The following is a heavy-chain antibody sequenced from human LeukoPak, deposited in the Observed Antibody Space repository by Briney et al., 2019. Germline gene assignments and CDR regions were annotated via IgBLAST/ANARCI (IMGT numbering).Heavy chain of an antibody. CDR1: GYTLTELS. CDR2: FDPEDGET. V-gene: IGHV1-24*01. D-gene: IGHD3-22*01. Sequence: GASVKVSCKVSGYTLTELSMHWVRKAPGKGLEWMGGFDPEDGETIYAQKFQGRVTMTEDTSTDTAYMELSSLRSEDTAVYYCATDSARFLSGYYGSQRYSHMGGAFDIWGQGTMVTVSS. J-gene: IGHJ3*02. CDR3: ATDSARFLSGYYGSQRYSHMGGAFDI.